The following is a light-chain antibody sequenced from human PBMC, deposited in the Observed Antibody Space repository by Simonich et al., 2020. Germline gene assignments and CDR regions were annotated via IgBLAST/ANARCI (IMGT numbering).Light chain of an antibody. CDR3: QQYYSTPIT. Sequence: DIQMTQSPSYLSASVGDRVTITCRASQNISISLAWYQQKPGKAPKLLLYAASRLESGVPSRFICSGSGTDYTLTISSLQPEDFATYYCQQYYSTPITFGQGTRLEIK. CDR2: AAS. J-gene: IGKJ5*01. V-gene: IGKV1-NL1*01. CDR1: QNISIS.